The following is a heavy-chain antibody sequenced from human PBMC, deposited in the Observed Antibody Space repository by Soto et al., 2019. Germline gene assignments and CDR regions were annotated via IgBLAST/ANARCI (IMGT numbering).Heavy chain of an antibody. V-gene: IGHV4-59*08. CDR1: GGSISSYY. CDR2: IYYSGST. Sequence: QVQLQESGPGLVKPSETLSLTCTVSGGSISSYYWSWIRQPPGKGLEWIGYIYYSGSTNYNPSLKSRVTISVDTSKNQFSLKLSSVTAADTAVYYCARSYYVILTGPEGGAFDIWGQGTMVTVSS. CDR3: ARSYYVILTGPEGGAFDI. D-gene: IGHD3-9*01. J-gene: IGHJ3*02.